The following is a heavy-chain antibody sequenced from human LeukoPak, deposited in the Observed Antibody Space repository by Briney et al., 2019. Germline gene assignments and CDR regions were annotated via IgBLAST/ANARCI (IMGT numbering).Heavy chain of an antibody. Sequence: GGSLGLSCAASGFTFSSFGMHWVRQAPGKGLEWVAFIRYDGSNQYYADSVKGRFTISRDNSKNTLCLQMNSLRAEDTAVYYCAKVLSPIGSRTFGYWGQGTLVTVSS. D-gene: IGHD1-7*01. CDR2: IRYDGSNQ. J-gene: IGHJ4*02. CDR3: AKVLSPIGSRTFGY. CDR1: GFTFSSFG. V-gene: IGHV3-30*02.